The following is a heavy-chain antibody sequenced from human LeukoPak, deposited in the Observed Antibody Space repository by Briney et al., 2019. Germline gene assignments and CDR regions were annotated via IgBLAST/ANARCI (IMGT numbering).Heavy chain of an antibody. CDR3: AYYDSSGYYDAFDI. J-gene: IGHJ3*02. CDR2: ISSSSSYI. CDR1: GFTFSSYS. D-gene: IGHD3-22*01. Sequence: GGSLRLSCAASGFTFSSYSMNWVRQAPGKGLEWVSSISSSSSYIYYADSVKGRFTISRDNAKNSLYLQMNSLRAEDTAVYYCAYYDSSGYYDAFDIWGQGTMVTVSS. V-gene: IGHV3-21*01.